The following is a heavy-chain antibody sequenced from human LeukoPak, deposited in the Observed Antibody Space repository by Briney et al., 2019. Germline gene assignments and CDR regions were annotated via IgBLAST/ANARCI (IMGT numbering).Heavy chain of an antibody. CDR1: GYTFTGYY. J-gene: IGHJ3*02. CDR3: ARGALTQWLPRSADAFDI. D-gene: IGHD6-19*01. Sequence: ASVNVSCKASGYTFTGYYMHWVRQAPGQGLEWMGWINPNSGGTNYAQKFQGWVTMTRDTSISTAYMELSRLRSDDTAVYYCARGALTQWLPRSADAFDIWGQGTMVTVSS. CDR2: INPNSGGT. V-gene: IGHV1-2*04.